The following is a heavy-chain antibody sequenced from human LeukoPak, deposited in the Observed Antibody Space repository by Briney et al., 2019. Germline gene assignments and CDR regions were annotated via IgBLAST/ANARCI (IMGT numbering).Heavy chain of an antibody. CDR2: ISSSSSYI. CDR3: ARSRYCSSTSCYRWFDP. CDR1: GFTFSSYS. J-gene: IGHJ5*02. D-gene: IGHD2-2*02. Sequence: GGSLRLSCAASGFTFSSYSMNWVRQAPGKGLEWVSSISSSSSYIYYADSVKGRFTISRDNAKNSLYLQMNSLRDEDTAVYYCARSRYCSSTSCYRWFDPWGQGTLVTVSS. V-gene: IGHV3-21*01.